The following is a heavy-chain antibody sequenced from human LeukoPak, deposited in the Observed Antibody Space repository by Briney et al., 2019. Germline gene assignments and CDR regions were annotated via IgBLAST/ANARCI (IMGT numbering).Heavy chain of an antibody. CDR1: GYSFTSYW. CDR2: IYPGDSDA. V-gene: IGHV5-51*01. D-gene: IGHD3-22*01. Sequence: GESLKISCKGSGYSFTSYWVAWVRQMPGKGLEWMGTIYPGDSDARYSPSFQGQVTISADKSIRTAYLQWSSLKASDTAMYYCARQVGNYDSSGYGPSGYCYYYYMDVWGKGTTVTVSS. CDR3: ARQVGNYDSSGYGPSGYCYYYYMDV. J-gene: IGHJ6*03.